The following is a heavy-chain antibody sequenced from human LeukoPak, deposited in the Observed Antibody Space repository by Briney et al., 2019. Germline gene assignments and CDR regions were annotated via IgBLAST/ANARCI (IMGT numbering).Heavy chain of an antibody. CDR3: ARVNSGWYGRLDY. J-gene: IGHJ4*02. D-gene: IGHD6-19*01. V-gene: IGHV4-4*07. Sequence: SETLSLTCTVSGASISMYYWSWIRQPAGKGLEWIGCIYGSESINYNPSLKSRVTMSVDTSKNQFSLKLSSVTAADTAVYYCARVNSGWYGRLDYWGPGTLVTVSS. CDR2: IYGSESI. CDR1: GASISMYY.